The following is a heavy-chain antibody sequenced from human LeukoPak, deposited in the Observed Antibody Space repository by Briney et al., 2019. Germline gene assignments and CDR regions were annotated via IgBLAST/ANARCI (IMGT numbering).Heavy chain of an antibody. J-gene: IGHJ4*02. CDR3: ARDWHIEYYFDY. CDR1: GYTFSDYY. V-gene: IGHV1-2*02. D-gene: IGHD2-21*01. Sequence: ASVKVSCKASGYTFSDYYMHWVRQAPGQGLEWMGWINPNSGGTKYAQKFQGRVTMTRDTSISTGYMELSSLRSEDTAVYYCARDWHIEYYFDYWGQGTLVTVSS. CDR2: INPNSGGT.